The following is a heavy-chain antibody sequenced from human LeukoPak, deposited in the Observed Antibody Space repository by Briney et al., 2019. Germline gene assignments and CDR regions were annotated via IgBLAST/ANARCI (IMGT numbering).Heavy chain of an antibody. V-gene: IGHV3-23*01. CDR3: VKIAPDLP. J-gene: IGHJ5*02. Sequence: GGSLRLSCATSGFIFSTYAMIWVRQAPGKGLEWVSAISYSGGSTFYADSVKGRFTISRDNSKNSLYLQMNSLRADDTAVYYCVKIAPDLPWGQGTLVTVS. CDR2: ISYSGGST. CDR1: GFIFSTYA. D-gene: IGHD2-21*01.